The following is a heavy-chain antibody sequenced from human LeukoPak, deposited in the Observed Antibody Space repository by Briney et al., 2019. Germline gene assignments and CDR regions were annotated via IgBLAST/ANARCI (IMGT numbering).Heavy chain of an antibody. J-gene: IGHJ3*02. V-gene: IGHV4-38-2*02. CDR3: ARSRRGSTWWGAFDI. CDR1: GYSISSGYY. D-gene: IGHD6-13*01. Sequence: SETLSLTCTVSGYSISSGYYWGWIRQPPGKGLEWIGSIYHSGSTYYNPSLKSRVTISVDTSKNQFSLKLSSVTAADTAVYYCARSRRGSTWWGAFDIWGPGTTVTVSS. CDR2: IYHSGST.